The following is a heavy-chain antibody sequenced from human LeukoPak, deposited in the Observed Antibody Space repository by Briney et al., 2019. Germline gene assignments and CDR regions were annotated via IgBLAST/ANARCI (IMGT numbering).Heavy chain of an antibody. CDR1: GYIFTDYY. CDR2: INPINGDT. CDR3: ARDRHPNFNLLF. D-gene: IGHD4/OR15-4a*01. Sequence: ASVKVSCKASGYIFTDYYLHWVRQAPGQGLEWMGWINPINGDTNFPQKFQGRVTMTRDTSISTAYMELTSLRSDDTALYFCARDRHPNFNLLFWGRGTQVTVSS. J-gene: IGHJ2*01. V-gene: IGHV1-2*02.